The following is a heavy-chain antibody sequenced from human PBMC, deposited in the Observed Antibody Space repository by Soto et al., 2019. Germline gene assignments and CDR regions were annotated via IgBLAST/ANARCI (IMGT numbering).Heavy chain of an antibody. V-gene: IGHV1-18*01. Sequence: QGLLVQSGAEVKQPGASVKVSCKASGYSFTTYGISWVRQAPGQGLEWMGWISGYNGDTNNAQKFQDRVTMTIDRSTTTAYLELRRRTSDDTAVYYCAKKGHPPYYYYGIDVWGQGTTVTVSS. CDR1: GYSFTTYG. J-gene: IGHJ6*02. CDR3: AKKGHPPYYYYGIDV. CDR2: ISGYNGDT.